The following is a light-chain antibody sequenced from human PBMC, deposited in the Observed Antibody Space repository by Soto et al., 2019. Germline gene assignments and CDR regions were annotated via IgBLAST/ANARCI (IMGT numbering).Light chain of an antibody. Sequence: EIVLTQSPVTLSLSRGERATLSCRASQSVRSSHLAWYQQKPGQAPRLLIYSTSSRATGIPDRFSGSGSGTDFTLTISRLEPEDFAVYYCQQYDSSPLTFGGGTKVDIK. J-gene: IGKJ4*01. V-gene: IGKV3-20*01. CDR2: STS. CDR1: QSVRSSH. CDR3: QQYDSSPLT.